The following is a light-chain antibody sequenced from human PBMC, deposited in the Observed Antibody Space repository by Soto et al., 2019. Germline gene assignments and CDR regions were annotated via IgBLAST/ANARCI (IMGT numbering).Light chain of an antibody. V-gene: IGKV1-5*01. J-gene: IGKJ1*01. CDR2: DAS. CDR3: QQYDKWPPT. Sequence: DIQMTQSPSTLSASVGGRVTITCRASQNIRNWLAWFQQKPGKAPKVLIYDASKLESGVPPRFSGSGSGTEFTLTISSLQSEDFAVYYCQQYDKWPPTFGQGTKVDIK. CDR1: QNIRNW.